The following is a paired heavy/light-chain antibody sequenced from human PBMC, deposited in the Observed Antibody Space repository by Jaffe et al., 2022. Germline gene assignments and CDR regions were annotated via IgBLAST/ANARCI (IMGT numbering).Light chain of an antibody. J-gene: IGKJ2*01. Sequence: DIVMTQSPDSLAVSLGERATINCKSSQNIFYSANNKNYLAWYQQKPGQPPKLLIYWASTRGSGVSDRFSGSGSGTDFTLTISSLQAEDVAVYYCRQYYRTPYTFAQGTKLEMK. CDR3: RQYYRTPYT. CDR2: WAS. V-gene: IGKV4-1*01. CDR1: QNIFYSANNKNY.
Heavy chain of an antibody. D-gene: IGHD3-10*01. CDR3: ARGHYYGSGDYAPADILDI. CDR2: IKQDESEK. V-gene: IGHV3-7*01. J-gene: IGHJ3*02. CDR1: GFSFSHYW. Sequence: QLVESGGGLVQPGGSLRLSCAASGFSFSHYWMTWVRQAPGKGLEWVANIKQDESEKYYVDSVKGRFTISRDNAKNSVFLQMSSLRAEDTAVYYCARGHYYGSGDYAPADILDIWGQGTMVTVSS.